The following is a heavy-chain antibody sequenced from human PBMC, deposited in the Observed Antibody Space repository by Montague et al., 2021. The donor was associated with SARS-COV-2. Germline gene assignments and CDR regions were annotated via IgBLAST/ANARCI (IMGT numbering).Heavy chain of an antibody. D-gene: IGHD4-17*01. CDR1: GFSLNTSGMC. CDR3: ARSYGDYRDSYFDY. Sequence: VKPTQTLTLTCTFSGFSLNTSGMCVSWIRQPPGKAPEWLALIDWDEDQYYSTSLKTRLTISKDTSKNQVVLTMTNMDPIDTATYYCARSYGDYRDSYFDYWGQGTLVTVSS. V-gene: IGHV2-70*01. J-gene: IGHJ4*02. CDR2: IDWDEDQ.